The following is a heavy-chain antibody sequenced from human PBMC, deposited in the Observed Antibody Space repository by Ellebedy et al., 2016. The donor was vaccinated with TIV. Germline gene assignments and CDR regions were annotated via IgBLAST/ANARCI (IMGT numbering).Heavy chain of an antibody. CDR2: IYQDGSTQ. V-gene: IGHV3-7*01. CDR1: GFSFRSYW. CDR3: ARRGSYGDYAVQVNSWFSR. J-gene: IGHJ5*02. Sequence: GESLKISCVASGFSFRSYWMSWVRQAPGKGLEWVANIYQDGSTQYYVDSVKGRFTISRDNAKNSLFLQMNSLRVEDTAVYYCARRGSYGDYAVQVNSWFSRWGRGTLVSVSS. D-gene: IGHD3-16*01.